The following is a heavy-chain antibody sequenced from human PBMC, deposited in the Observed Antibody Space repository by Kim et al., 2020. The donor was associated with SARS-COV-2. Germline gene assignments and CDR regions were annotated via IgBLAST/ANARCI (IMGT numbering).Heavy chain of an antibody. CDR2: IWDGGRGT. Sequence: GGSLRLSCAASGFTFSSFTMNWVHHAPGKGLEWVSAIWDGGRGTSYTDSVKGRFTISRDDSKKTLYLQMNSLRADDTAVYYCATYSQTGNPFDYWGQGAL. J-gene: IGHJ4*02. V-gene: IGHV3-23*01. D-gene: IGHD7-27*01. CDR1: GFTFSSFT. CDR3: ATYSQTGNPFDY.